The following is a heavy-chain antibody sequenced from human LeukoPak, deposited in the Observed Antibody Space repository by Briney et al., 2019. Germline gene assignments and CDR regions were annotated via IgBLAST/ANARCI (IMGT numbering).Heavy chain of an antibody. CDR2: MNPNSGNT. Sequence: ASVKVSCKASGYTFTSYDINWVRQATGQGLEWMGWMNPNSGNTGYAQKFQGRVTMTRNTSISTAYMELSSLGYEDTAVYYCARDNYGDYAFDIWGQGTMVTVSS. CDR3: ARDNYGDYAFDI. D-gene: IGHD4-17*01. V-gene: IGHV1-8*01. CDR1: GYTFTSYD. J-gene: IGHJ3*02.